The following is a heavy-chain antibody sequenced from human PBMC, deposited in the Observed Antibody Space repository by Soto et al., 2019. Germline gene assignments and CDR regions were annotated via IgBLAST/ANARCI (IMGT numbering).Heavy chain of an antibody. CDR1: GFTFSSYA. CDR2: ISSNGGST. Sequence: EVQLVESGRGLVQPGGSLRLSCAASGFTFSSYAMHWVRQAPGKGLEYVSAISSNGGSTYYANSVKGRFTISRDNSKNTLYLKMGSLRAEDMAVYYCARGGAGYYYDSSGYYYDYWGQGTLVTVSS. J-gene: IGHJ4*02. V-gene: IGHV3-64*01. D-gene: IGHD3-22*01. CDR3: ARGGAGYYYDSSGYYYDY.